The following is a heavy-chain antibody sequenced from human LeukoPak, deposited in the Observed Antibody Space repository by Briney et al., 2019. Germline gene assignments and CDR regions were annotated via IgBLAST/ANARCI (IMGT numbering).Heavy chain of an antibody. D-gene: IGHD3-10*01. CDR2: INPNGGGT. V-gene: IGHV1-2*04. J-gene: IGHJ4*02. CDR3: ARGQEVRGVEDY. Sequence: GASVKVSCKASGYIFTGYYMHWVRQAPGQGLEWMGWINPNGGGTNYAQKFQGWVTMTRDTSISTAYMELSRLRSDDTAVYYCARGQEVRGVEDYWGQGTLVTVSS. CDR1: GYIFTGYY.